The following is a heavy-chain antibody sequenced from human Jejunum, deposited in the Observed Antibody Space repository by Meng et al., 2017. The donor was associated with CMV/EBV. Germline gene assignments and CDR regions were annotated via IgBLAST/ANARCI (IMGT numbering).Heavy chain of an antibody. Sequence: QVHLQESGPGLVRPSETLSLTCAVSGDYISSGYYWGWIRQPPGKGLEWIASIYHNGNSHSNPSLKSRLTISVDTSKNQFSLGLISVTAADTGVYYCARHGDLPDFDYWGQGALVTVSS. V-gene: IGHV4-38-2*01. D-gene: IGHD4-17*01. CDR3: ARHGDLPDFDY. CDR1: GDYISSGYY. CDR2: IYHNGNS. J-gene: IGHJ4*02.